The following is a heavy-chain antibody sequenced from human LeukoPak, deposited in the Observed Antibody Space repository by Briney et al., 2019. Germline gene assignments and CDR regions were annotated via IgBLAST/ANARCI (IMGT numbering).Heavy chain of an antibody. CDR3: ARQDYYYYGMDV. V-gene: IGHV4-59*08. CDR2: IYYSGST. J-gene: IGHJ6*02. Sequence: PSETLSLTCTVSGGSISSYYWSWIRQPAGKGLEWIGYIYYSGSTNYNPSLKSRVTISVDTSNNQFSLKLSSVTAADTAVYFCARQDYYYYGMDVWGQGTTVTVSS. CDR1: GGSISSYY.